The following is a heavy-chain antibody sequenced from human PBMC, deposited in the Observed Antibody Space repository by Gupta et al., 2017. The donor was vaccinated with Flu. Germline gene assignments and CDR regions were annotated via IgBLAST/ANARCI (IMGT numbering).Heavy chain of an antibody. Sequence: VRQAPGKGLEWVSFSSGAGTTTYLTDSAKGRFVVSRDNSKNTVSLHMTGLRAEDTAIYFCAKQAYDSSGGFDSWGQGIPVTVSS. CDR2: SSGAGTTT. V-gene: IGHV3-23*01. CDR3: AKQAYDSSGGFDS. D-gene: IGHD3-22*01. J-gene: IGHJ4*02.